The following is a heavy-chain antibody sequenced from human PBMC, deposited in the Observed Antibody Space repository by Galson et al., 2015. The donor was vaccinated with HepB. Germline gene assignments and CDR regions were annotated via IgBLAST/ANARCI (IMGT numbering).Heavy chain of an antibody. J-gene: IGHJ4*02. V-gene: IGHV3-33*01. D-gene: IGHD6-19*01. CDR3: ARGDITVAGLLDY. CDR1: GFTFSTNT. CDR2: IWYDGSNK. Sequence: SLRLSCAAFGFTFSTNTMHWVRQAPGKGLEWLAVIWYDGSNKFYADSVKGRFTISRDNSNNTLYLQMNSLRAEDTAVYSCARGDITVAGLLDYWGQGTLVTVSS.